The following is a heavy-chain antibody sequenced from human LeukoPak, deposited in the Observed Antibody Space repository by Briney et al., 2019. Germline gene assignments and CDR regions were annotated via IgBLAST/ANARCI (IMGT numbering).Heavy chain of an antibody. CDR2: ISAYNGNT. Sequence: ASVKVSCKASGYTFTTYGISWVRQAPGQGLEWMGWISAYNGNTNYAQKLQGRVTMTTDTSTSTAYMELRSLRSDDTAVYYCATDRGIAVAADAFDIWGQGTMVTVFS. CDR1: GYTFTTYG. J-gene: IGHJ3*02. V-gene: IGHV1-18*01. CDR3: ATDRGIAVAADAFDI. D-gene: IGHD6-19*01.